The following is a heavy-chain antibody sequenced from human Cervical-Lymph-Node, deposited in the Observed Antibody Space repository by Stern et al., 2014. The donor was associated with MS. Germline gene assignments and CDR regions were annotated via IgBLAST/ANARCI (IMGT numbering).Heavy chain of an antibody. D-gene: IGHD6-13*01. CDR1: GFSFSRYA. J-gene: IGHJ4*02. CDR3: ASAYSSSHYYFDY. V-gene: IGHV3-33*01. CDR2: IWYDGSHP. Sequence: VQLLESGGGVVQPGRSLRLSCAASGFSFSRYAMHWVRQAPGKGLEWVALIWYDGSHPYYADSVTGRFTISRDNFKNTLYLQMNSLRAEDTAVYYCASAYSSSHYYFDYWGQGTLVTVSS.